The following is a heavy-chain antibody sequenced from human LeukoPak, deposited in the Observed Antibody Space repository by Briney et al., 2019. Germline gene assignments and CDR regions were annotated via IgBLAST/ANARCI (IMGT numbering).Heavy chain of an antibody. Sequence: SQTLCLTCTVSGGSISSYYWSWIRQPAGKGLEWVGRIYTGGSTNYNPALKSRVTMSVDTAKNQFSLKLSSVTAADTAVYYCARASSGWYVSQYYYYYMDVWGKGTTVTVSS. V-gene: IGHV4-4*07. J-gene: IGHJ6*03. D-gene: IGHD6-19*01. CDR1: GGSISSYY. CDR2: IYTGGST. CDR3: ARASSGWYVSQYYYYYMDV.